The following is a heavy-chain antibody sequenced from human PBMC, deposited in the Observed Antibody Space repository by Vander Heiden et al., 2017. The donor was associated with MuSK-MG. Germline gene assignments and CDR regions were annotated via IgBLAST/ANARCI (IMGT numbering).Heavy chain of an antibody. D-gene: IGHD3-10*01. Sequence: QVQLVQSGAEVKKPGASVKVSCKASGYTFTGYYMHWVRQAPGQGLEWRGWINPNSGGTNYAHKFHGRFTMTRDTSISTAYMELRRLRSDDPAVYYCARERGTMVRGVIKGNWFDPWGQGTLVTVSS. CDR3: ARERGTMVRGVIKGNWFDP. CDR2: INPNSGGT. V-gene: IGHV1-2*02. J-gene: IGHJ5*02. CDR1: GYTFTGYY.